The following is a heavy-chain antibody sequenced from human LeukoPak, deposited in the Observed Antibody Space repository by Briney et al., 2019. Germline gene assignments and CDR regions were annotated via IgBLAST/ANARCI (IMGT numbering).Heavy chain of an antibody. V-gene: IGHV1-69*04. CDR2: IIPILGIA. D-gene: IGHD6-19*01. J-gene: IGHJ4*02. CDR1: GGTFSSYA. CDR3: ARVARAWTVAGSFDY. Sequence: GASVKVSYKASGGTFSSYAISWVRQAPGQGLEWMGRIIPILGIANYAQKFQGRVTITADKSTSTAYMELSSLRSEDTAVYYCARVARAWTVAGSFDYWGQGTLVTVSS.